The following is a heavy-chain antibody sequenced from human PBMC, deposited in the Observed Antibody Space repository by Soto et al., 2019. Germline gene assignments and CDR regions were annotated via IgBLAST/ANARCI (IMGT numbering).Heavy chain of an antibody. J-gene: IGHJ4*02. Sequence: QVQLVQSGAEEKKPGASMKVSCRASGYTFTNYAMHWVRQAPGQSLEWMGWIRADNDNTEYSQRFQDRITITRDTSASTAYMELRSLRSEDTAVFYCARGSPNRSGWTLDYWGQGTLVTVSS. V-gene: IGHV1-3*05. CDR3: ARGSPNRSGWTLDY. CDR1: GYTFTNYA. CDR2: IRADNDNT. D-gene: IGHD3-22*01.